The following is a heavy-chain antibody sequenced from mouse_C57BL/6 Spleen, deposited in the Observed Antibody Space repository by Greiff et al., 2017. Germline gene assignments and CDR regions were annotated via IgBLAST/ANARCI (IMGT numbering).Heavy chain of an antibody. CDR2: IDPETGGT. J-gene: IGHJ2*01. Sequence: VQLQQSGAELVRPGASVTLSCKASGYTFTDYEMHWVKQTPVHGLEWIGAIDPETGGTAYNQKFKGKAILTADKSSSTAYMELRSLTSEDSAVYYCTRSTYYYGSSYFDYWGQGTTLTVSS. CDR1: GYTFTDYE. CDR3: TRSTYYYGSSYFDY. V-gene: IGHV1-15*01. D-gene: IGHD1-1*01.